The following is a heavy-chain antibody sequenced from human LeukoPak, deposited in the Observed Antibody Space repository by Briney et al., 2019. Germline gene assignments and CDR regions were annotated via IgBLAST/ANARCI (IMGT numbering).Heavy chain of an antibody. V-gene: IGHV3-23*01. CDR1: GFTFSSYG. CDR2: NSGSGGST. J-gene: IGHJ4*02. Sequence: GGSLRLSCAASGFTFSSYGMHWVRQAPGKGLEWVSANSGSGGSTYYADSVKGRFTISRDNSKNTLYLQMNSLRAEDTAVYYCAMYSSGWYGAYFDYWGQGTLVTVSS. D-gene: IGHD6-19*01. CDR3: AMYSSGWYGAYFDY.